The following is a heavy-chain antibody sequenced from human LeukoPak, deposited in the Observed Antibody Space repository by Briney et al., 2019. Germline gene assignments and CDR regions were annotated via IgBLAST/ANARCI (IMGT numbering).Heavy chain of an antibody. Sequence: SGTLSLTCTVSGGSISRYYWSWIRQSPERGLEWIGFIYDTGSNNYNPSLKNRVTISRDTAKNQVSLQLTSASAADTAVYFCARGHSNTYGQNPDYWGRGNLVTVST. J-gene: IGHJ4*02. D-gene: IGHD4-17*01. CDR3: ARGHSNTYGQNPDY. CDR2: IYDTGSN. V-gene: IGHV4-59*01. CDR1: GGSISRYY.